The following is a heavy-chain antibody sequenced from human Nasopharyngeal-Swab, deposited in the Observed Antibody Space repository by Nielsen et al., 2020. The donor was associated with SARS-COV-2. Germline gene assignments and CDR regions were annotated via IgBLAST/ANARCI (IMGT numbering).Heavy chain of an antibody. CDR1: GFTFSSYS. Sequence: GESLKISCAASGFTFSSYSMNWVRQAPGKGLEWVSSISSSSSYIYYADSVKGRFTNSRDNAKNSLYLQMNSLRAEDTAVYYCARDQEVSITIFGVVNDRYYYYGMDVWGQGTTVTVSS. V-gene: IGHV3-21*01. J-gene: IGHJ6*02. CDR2: ISSSSSYI. D-gene: IGHD3-3*01. CDR3: ARDQEVSITIFGVVNDRYYYYGMDV.